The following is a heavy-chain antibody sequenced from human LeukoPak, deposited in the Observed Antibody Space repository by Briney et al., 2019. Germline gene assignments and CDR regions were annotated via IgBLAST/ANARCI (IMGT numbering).Heavy chain of an antibody. CDR3: ARGMVRGVRGPFDI. Sequence: SETLSLTCTVSGGSISSGGYYWSWIRQPPGKGLEWIGYIYYSGSTNYNPSLKSRVTISVDTSKNQFSLKLSSVTAADTAVYYCARGMVRGVRGPFDIWGQGTMVTVSS. V-gene: IGHV4-61*08. CDR2: IYYSGST. D-gene: IGHD3-10*01. CDR1: GGSISSGGYY. J-gene: IGHJ3*02.